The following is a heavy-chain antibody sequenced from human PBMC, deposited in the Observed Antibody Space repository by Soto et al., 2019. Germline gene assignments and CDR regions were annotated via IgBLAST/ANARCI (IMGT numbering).Heavy chain of an antibody. CDR3: ARDRPWGDRELGFAGMDV. J-gene: IGHJ6*02. CDR2: IYYSGGT. V-gene: IGHV4-61*01. D-gene: IGHD3-16*01. Sequence: KPSETLSLTCTVSGGSVSSGSYYWSWIRQPPGKGLEWIGYIYYSGGTNYNPSLKSRVTISVDTSKNQFSLKLSSVTAADTAVYSCARDRPWGDRELGFAGMDVCGQGPTVTVSS. CDR1: GGSVSSGSYY.